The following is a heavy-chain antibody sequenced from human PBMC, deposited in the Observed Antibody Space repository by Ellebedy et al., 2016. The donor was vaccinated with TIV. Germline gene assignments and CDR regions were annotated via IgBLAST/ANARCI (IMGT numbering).Heavy chain of an antibody. CDR1: GFTFSTYA. CDR3: AGGYCTSTSCRKNTDS. CDR2: ISGSGGST. V-gene: IGHV3-23*01. J-gene: IGHJ4*02. Sequence: GESLKISXAASGFTFSTYAMSWVRQAPGKRLERVSAISGSGGSTYYADSVKGRFTISRDNSKNTLYLQMNSLRAEDTAVYYCAGGYCTSTSCRKNTDSWGQGTLVTVSS. D-gene: IGHD2-2*01.